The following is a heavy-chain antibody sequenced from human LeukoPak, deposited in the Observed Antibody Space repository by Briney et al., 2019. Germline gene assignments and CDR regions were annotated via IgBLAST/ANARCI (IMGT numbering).Heavy chain of an antibody. CDR3: ARDPNGDYIGAFDF. D-gene: IGHD4-17*01. J-gene: IGHJ3*01. CDR2: ITGGGRT. V-gene: IGHV3-23*01. CDR1: GFTFNNYA. Sequence: QPGGSLRLSCAASGFTFNNYAMMWVRQAQGQGLERVSAITGGGRTYYADSVKGRFTISRDNSKNTLYLQMNSLRAEDTALYFCARDPNGDYIGAFDFLGQGTVVTVSS.